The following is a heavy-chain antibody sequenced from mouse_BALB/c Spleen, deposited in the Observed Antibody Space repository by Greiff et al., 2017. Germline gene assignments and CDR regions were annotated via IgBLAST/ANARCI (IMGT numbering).Heavy chain of an antibody. Sequence: DVHLVESGGGLVKPGGSLKLSCAASGFTFSSYAMSWVRQSPEKRLEWVAEISSGGSYTYYPDTVTGRFTITSDNAKNTLYLEMSSLRSEDTAMYCCARNSARTRDFDVWGAGTTVTVSS. CDR3: ARNSARTRDFDV. CDR2: ISSGGSYT. V-gene: IGHV5-9-4*01. J-gene: IGHJ1*01. CDR1: GFTFSSYA. D-gene: IGHD1-2*01.